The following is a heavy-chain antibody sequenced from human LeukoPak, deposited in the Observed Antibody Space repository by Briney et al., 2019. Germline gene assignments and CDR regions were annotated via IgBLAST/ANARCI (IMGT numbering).Heavy chain of an antibody. CDR1: GYTFTGYY. Sequence: ASVKVSCKASGYTFTGYYMHWVRQAPGQGLEWMGRINPNSGGTNYAQKFQGRVTMTRDTSISTAYMELSRLRPDDTAVYYCASYSSSWLINDYWGQGTLVTVSS. J-gene: IGHJ4*02. V-gene: IGHV1-2*06. D-gene: IGHD6-13*01. CDR3: ASYSSSWLINDY. CDR2: INPNSGGT.